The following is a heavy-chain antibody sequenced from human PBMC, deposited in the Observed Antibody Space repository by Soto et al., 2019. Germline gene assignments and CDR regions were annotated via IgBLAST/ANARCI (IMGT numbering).Heavy chain of an antibody. CDR3: AKVPYDSSGYYSIPFDY. V-gene: IGHV3-23*01. CDR2: ISGSGNSA. J-gene: IGHJ4*01. Sequence: GGSLRLSCAASGFTFNIYAMTWVRQAPGKGLEWVSSISGSGNSAFYADSVKGRFTISRDNSKNTLYLQMNSLRAEDTAVYYCAKVPYDSSGYYSIPFDYWGQEPWSPSPQ. CDR1: GFTFNIYA. D-gene: IGHD3-22*01.